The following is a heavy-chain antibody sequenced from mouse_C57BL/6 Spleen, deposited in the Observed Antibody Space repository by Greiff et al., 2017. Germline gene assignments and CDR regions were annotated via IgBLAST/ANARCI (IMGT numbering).Heavy chain of an antibody. V-gene: IGHV1-59*01. CDR2: IDPSDSYT. Sequence: QVQLQQPGAELVRPGTSVKLSCKASGYTFTSSWMHWVKQRPGQGLEWIGVIDPSDSYTNYNQKFKGKATLTVDTSSSTAYMQLSSLTSEDSAVYYCARGGYGSSSFDYWGQGTTRTVSS. CDR1: GYTFTSSW. J-gene: IGHJ2*01. D-gene: IGHD1-1*01. CDR3: ARGGYGSSSFDY.